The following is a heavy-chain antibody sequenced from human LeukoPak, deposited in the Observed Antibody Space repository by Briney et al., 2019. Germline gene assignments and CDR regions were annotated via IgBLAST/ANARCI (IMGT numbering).Heavy chain of an antibody. D-gene: IGHD3-10*01. Sequence: GGSLRLSCSASGFTFSSYGMHWVRQAPGKGLEWVAVISYDGSNKYYADSVKGRFTISRDNSKNTLYLQMNSLRAEDTAVYYCARGISTRAYGSGNYYNEYYFDSWGQGTLVTVSS. J-gene: IGHJ4*02. CDR1: GFTFSSYG. CDR3: ARGISTRAYGSGNYYNEYYFDS. V-gene: IGHV3-30*03. CDR2: ISYDGSNK.